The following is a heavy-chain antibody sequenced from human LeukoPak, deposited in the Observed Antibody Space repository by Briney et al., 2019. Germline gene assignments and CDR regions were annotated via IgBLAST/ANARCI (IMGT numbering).Heavy chain of an antibody. CDR1: GFTFSSYG. J-gene: IGHJ4*02. V-gene: IGHV3-30*18. CDR2: ISYDGSNT. Sequence: GGSLRLSCAASGFTFSSYGMHWVRQAPGKGLEWVALISYDGSNTYYADSVKGRFTISRDNSKNTLHLRMNSPRTEDTALYYCAKADITMMIVDWGQGTLVTVSS. D-gene: IGHD3-22*01. CDR3: AKADITMMIVD.